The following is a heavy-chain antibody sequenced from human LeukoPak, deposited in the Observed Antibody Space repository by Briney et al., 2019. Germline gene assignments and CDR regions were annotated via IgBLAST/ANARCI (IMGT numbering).Heavy chain of an antibody. CDR2: ISGSGGST. CDR1: GFAFSTYA. J-gene: IGHJ4*02. D-gene: IGHD2-2*01. V-gene: IGHV3-23*01. CDR3: VKDRCDRTTCPEV. Sequence: GGSLRLSCAASGFAFSTYAMTWVRQAPGEGLEWVSGISGSGGSTYYTDSVKGRFTISRDNSKNTLHLQMSSLRAEDTALYYCVKDRCDRTTCPEVWGQGTLVTVSS.